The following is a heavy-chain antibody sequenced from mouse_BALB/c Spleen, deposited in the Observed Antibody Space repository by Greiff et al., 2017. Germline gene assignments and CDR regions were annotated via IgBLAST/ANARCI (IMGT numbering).Heavy chain of an antibody. CDR2: IYPGDGDT. CDR1: GYAFSSYW. D-gene: IGHD2-14*01. CDR3: AREKKAYYRSFAY. J-gene: IGHJ3*01. Sequence: QVHVKQSGAELVRPGSSVKISCTASGYAFSSYWMTWVKQRPGQGLEWIGQIYPGDGDTNYNGKFKGKATLTADKSSSTAYMQRSSLTSEDSAVYFCAREKKAYYRSFAYWGQGTLVTVSA. V-gene: IGHV1-80*01.